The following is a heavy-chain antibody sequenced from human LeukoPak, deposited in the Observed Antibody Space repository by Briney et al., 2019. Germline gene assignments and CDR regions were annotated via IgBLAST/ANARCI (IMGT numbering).Heavy chain of an antibody. V-gene: IGHV4-31*03. D-gene: IGHD3-10*01. CDR1: GGSISSGGYY. CDR3: ARDAGDTMDLYGMDV. Sequence: PSETLSLTCTVSGGSISSGGYYWSWIRQRPGKGLEWIGYIYYSGSTYYNPSLKSRVTISVDTSKNQFSLKLSSVTAADTAVYYCARDAGDTMDLYGMDVWGKGTTVTVSS. CDR2: IYYSGST. J-gene: IGHJ6*04.